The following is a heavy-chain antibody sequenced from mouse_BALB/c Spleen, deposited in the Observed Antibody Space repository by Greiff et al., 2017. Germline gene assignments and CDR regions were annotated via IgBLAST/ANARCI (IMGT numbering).Heavy chain of an antibody. CDR1: GFTFSSYA. D-gene: IGHD1-2*01. CDR3: AGSATATVDY. J-gene: IGHJ2*01. CDR2: ISSGGST. V-gene: IGHV5-6-5*01. Sequence: EVQLVESGGGLVKPGGSLKLSCAASGFTFSSYAMSWVRQTPEKRLEWVASISSGGSTYYSDSVKGRFTISRDNARNNLYLQMRRLRSEEAAMYYCAGSATATVDYWGEGTTVTVSS.